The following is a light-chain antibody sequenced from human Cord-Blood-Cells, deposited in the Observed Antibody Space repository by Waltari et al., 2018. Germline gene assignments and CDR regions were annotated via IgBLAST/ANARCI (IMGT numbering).Light chain of an antibody. J-gene: IGKJ2*01. V-gene: IGKV1-39*01. CDR2: AAS. CDR3: QQSYSTPYT. Sequence: DLRMTNAPSSLSQSVGARVPITCRASQSISSYLNWYQQKPRKAPKLLIYAASSLQSGVPSRFSGSGSGTDFTLTISSLQPEDFATYYCQQSYSTPYTFGQGTKLEIK. CDR1: QSISSY.